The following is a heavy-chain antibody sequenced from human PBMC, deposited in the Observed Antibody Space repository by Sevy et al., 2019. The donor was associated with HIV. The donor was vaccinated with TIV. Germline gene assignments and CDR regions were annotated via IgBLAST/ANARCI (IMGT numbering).Heavy chain of an antibody. CDR2: IFSGGST. Sequence: GGSLRLSCAVSGFTVSSNYMTWVRQAPGKWLEWVSVIFSGGSTYYADSVKGRFTISGDNSRNTLSLQMNSLRAEDTAVYYCARGMILEGSWCGMDVWGQGTTVTVSS. V-gene: IGHV3-53*01. D-gene: IGHD3-3*01. J-gene: IGHJ6*02. CDR3: ARGMILEGSWCGMDV. CDR1: GFTVSSNY.